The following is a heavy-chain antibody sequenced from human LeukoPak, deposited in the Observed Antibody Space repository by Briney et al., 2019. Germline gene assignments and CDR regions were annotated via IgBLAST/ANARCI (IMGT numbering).Heavy chain of an antibody. V-gene: IGHV3-20*04. CDR3: ARGGRAVAGVRFYYNGMDV. CDR2: INWNGGST. CDR1: GYKFDDYG. Sequence: GGSLRLSCAASGYKFDDYGMSWVRQAPGKGLEWVSSINWNGGSTGYADSVKGRFTISRDNAKKSLYLQMNSLRDEDTALYYCARGGRAVAGVRFYYNGMDVWGQGTTVTVSS. D-gene: IGHD6-19*01. J-gene: IGHJ6*02.